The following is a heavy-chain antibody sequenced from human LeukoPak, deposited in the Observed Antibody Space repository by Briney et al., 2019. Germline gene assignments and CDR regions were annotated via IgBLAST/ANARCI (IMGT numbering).Heavy chain of an antibody. Sequence: PGRSLRLSCAASGFTFSSYGMHWVRQAPGKGLEWVAVISYDGSNKYYADSVKGRFTISRDNSKNTLYLQMNSLRAEDAAVYYCAKDIWRRSGSYSYYFDYWGQGTLVTVSS. J-gene: IGHJ4*02. V-gene: IGHV3-30*18. CDR3: AKDIWRRSGSYSYYFDY. D-gene: IGHD3-10*01. CDR2: ISYDGSNK. CDR1: GFTFSSYG.